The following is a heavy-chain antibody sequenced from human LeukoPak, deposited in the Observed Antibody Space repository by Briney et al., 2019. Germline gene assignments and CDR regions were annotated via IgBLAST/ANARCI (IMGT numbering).Heavy chain of an antibody. V-gene: IGHV4-34*01. CDR1: GGSFSGYY. J-gene: IGHJ5*02. CDR2: INHSGST. Sequence: PSETLSLTCAVYGGSFSGYYWSWIRQPPGKGLEWIGEINHSGSTNYNPSLKSRVTISVDTSKNQFSLKLSSVTAADTAVYYCARGRVGLLDPRGQGTLVTVSS. CDR3: ARGRVGLLDP. D-gene: IGHD3/OR15-3a*01.